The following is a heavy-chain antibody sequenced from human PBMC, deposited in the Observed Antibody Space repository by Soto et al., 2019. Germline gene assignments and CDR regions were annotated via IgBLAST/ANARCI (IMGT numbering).Heavy chain of an antibody. Sequence: EMQLVESGGDLVQPGGSLRLSSAASKFSFSGYWLHWVRQPPGKGLMWVSRINPDGSRTTYADSVKGRFTISRDNAKNTLFLQMNSLRAEDTAVYYCARVASGSYDWFDPWGQGTLVTVSS. D-gene: IGHD1-26*01. J-gene: IGHJ5*02. CDR3: ARVASGSYDWFDP. V-gene: IGHV3-74*01. CDR2: INPDGSRT. CDR1: KFSFSGYW.